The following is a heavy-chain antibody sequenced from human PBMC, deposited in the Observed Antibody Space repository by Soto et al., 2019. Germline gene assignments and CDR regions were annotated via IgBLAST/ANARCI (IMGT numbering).Heavy chain of an antibody. CDR2: IYPGDSDT. Sequence: GESLKISYKGSGYSFTSYWIGWVRQMPGKGLEWMGIIYPGDSDTRYSPSFQGQVTISADKSISTAYLQWSSLKASDTAMHYCARLGGNWNRSTYYYYGMDVWGQGTTVTVSS. V-gene: IGHV5-51*01. CDR1: GYSFTSYW. J-gene: IGHJ6*02. CDR3: ARLGGNWNRSTYYYYGMDV. D-gene: IGHD1-1*01.